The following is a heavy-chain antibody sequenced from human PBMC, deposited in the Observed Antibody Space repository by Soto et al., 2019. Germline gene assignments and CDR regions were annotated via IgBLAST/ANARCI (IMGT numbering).Heavy chain of an antibody. D-gene: IGHD6-13*01. CDR3: ARGWRQQLDDYYYYGMDV. Sequence: QVQLQQSGPGLVKPSQTLSLTCAISGDSVSSNSAAWNWIRQSPSRGLEWLGRTYYRSKWYNDYAVSVESRITINPDTSKNQFSLQLNSVTPEDTAVYYCARGWRQQLDDYYYYGMDVWGQGTTVTVSS. CDR1: GDSVSSNSAA. CDR2: TYYRSKWYN. J-gene: IGHJ6*02. V-gene: IGHV6-1*01.